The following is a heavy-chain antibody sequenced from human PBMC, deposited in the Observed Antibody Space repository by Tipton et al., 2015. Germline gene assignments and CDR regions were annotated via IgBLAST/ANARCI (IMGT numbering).Heavy chain of an antibody. D-gene: IGHD5-24*01. CDR1: GGSFSGYY. CDR2: ISHSGNT. J-gene: IGHJ3*02. CDR3: ARDKERWLQYWAFDI. Sequence: LRLSCAVYGGSFSGYYWGWIRQPPGKGLEWIGGISHSGNTYYNPSLKSRVTISVDTSKNQFSLRLNSVTAADTAVYYCARDKERWLQYWAFDIWGQGTMVTVSS. V-gene: IGHV4-34*01.